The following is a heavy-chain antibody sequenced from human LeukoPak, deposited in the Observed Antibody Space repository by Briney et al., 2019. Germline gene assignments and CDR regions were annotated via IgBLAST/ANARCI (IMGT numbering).Heavy chain of an antibody. D-gene: IGHD3/OR15-3a*01. CDR2: IYYSGNT. J-gene: IGHJ4*02. Sequence: PSETLSLTCTVSGVSISSSNSYWGCIRQPPGKGLEWIGSIYYSGNTYYNASLKSQVSISIDTSKNQFSLRLTSATAADTAVYYWARQTGSGLFILPGGQGTLVTVSS. CDR3: ARQTGSGLFILP. CDR1: GVSISSSNSY. V-gene: IGHV4-39*01.